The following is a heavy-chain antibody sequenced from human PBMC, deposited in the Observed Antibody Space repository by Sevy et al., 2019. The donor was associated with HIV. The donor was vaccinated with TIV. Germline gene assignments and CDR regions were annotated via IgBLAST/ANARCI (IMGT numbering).Heavy chain of an antibody. CDR3: AGGVAATGSMRAYVLDY. CDR2: ISSTGSTI. Sequence: GGSLRLSCAASGFTFSDYYMNWIRQAPGKGLEWVSYISSTGSTIYYADSVKGRFTISRDNANNSLYLQMNSLRTEDTAVYYCAGGVAATGSMRAYVLDYWGQGTLVTVSS. CDR1: GFTFSDYY. J-gene: IGHJ4*02. D-gene: IGHD6-13*01. V-gene: IGHV3-11*01.